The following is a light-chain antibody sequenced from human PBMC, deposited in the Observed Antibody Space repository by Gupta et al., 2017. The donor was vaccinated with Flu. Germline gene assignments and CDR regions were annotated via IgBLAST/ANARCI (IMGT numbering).Light chain of an antibody. Sequence: DIQMTQSPSSLSASVGDRVTITCRASQSISSYLNWYQQKPGKAPKLLIYAASSWQSGVSSRFRGRGSGKDLTLTISSLQQEDFATYYCQQSDSTPLWTFGQGTKVEIK. V-gene: IGKV1-39*01. CDR3: QQSDSTPLWT. CDR1: QSISSY. J-gene: IGKJ1*01. CDR2: AAS.